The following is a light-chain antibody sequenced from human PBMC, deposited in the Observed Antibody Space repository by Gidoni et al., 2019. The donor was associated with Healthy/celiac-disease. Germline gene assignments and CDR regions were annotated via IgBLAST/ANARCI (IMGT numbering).Light chain of an antibody. CDR3: NSRDSSGNHVV. J-gene: IGLJ2*01. CDR1: SLRSYY. CDR2: GKN. Sequence: SAELTQDPAVSVALGQTVRITCQGDSLRSYYASWYQQKPGQAPVLVIYGKNNRPSRIPDRFSGSCSGTTASLTITGAPAEDEADYYCNSRDSSGNHVVFGGGTKLTVL. V-gene: IGLV3-19*01.